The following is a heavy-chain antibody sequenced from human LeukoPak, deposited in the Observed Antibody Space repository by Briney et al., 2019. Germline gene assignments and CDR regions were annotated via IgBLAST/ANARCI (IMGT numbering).Heavy chain of an antibody. Sequence: PSETLSLTCAVYGGSFSGYYWSWIRQPPGKGLEWIGEINHSGSTNYNPSLKSRVTISVDTSKNQFSLKLSSVTAADTAVYYCARALPERFGWFDPWGQGTLVTVSS. CDR1: GGSFSGYY. J-gene: IGHJ5*02. V-gene: IGHV4-34*01. CDR2: INHSGST. CDR3: ARALPERFGWFDP. D-gene: IGHD3-16*01.